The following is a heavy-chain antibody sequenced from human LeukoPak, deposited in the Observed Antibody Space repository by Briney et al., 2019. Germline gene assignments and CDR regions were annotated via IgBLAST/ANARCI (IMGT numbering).Heavy chain of an antibody. CDR2: IIGNGGSA. V-gene: IGHV3-23*01. D-gene: IGHD5-18*01. Sequence: PGGSLRLSCSASGFTFSSFALSWIRQAPGKGLEWVSGIIGNGGSAYYADSVKGRFTISRDNAKNSLYLQMNSLRAEDTAVYYCARESVDTAMVTYYFDYWGQGTLVTVSS. J-gene: IGHJ4*02. CDR3: ARESVDTAMVTYYFDY. CDR1: GFTFSSFA.